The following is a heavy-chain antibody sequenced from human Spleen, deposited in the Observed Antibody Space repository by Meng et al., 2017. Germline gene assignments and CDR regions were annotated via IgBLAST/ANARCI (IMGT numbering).Heavy chain of an antibody. CDR3: AREGFSGSDAFDV. CDR2: IYPGDSDT. V-gene: IGHV5-51*01. D-gene: IGHD5-12*01. Sequence: GESLKISCKGSGYNFTGVWIGWVRQKPGKGLEWMGIIYPGDSDTRYNPSFQGLVTISADKSMSTAYLQWNSLRASDSAIYYCAREGFSGSDAFDVWGQGTVVTVSS. CDR1: GYNFTGVW. J-gene: IGHJ3*01.